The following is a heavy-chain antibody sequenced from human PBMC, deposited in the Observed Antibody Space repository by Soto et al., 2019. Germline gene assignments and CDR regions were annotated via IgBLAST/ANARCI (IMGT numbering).Heavy chain of an antibody. CDR2: ISAYNGNT. J-gene: IGHJ4*02. Sequence: QVQLVQSGAEVKKPGASVKVSCKASGYTFTSYAISWVRQAPGQGLEWMGWISAYNGNTNYAQKLQGRVTMTTVTSRRIAYMELRRLRSDDTAGYYWASDAPPADYWGQGPLVTVSS. V-gene: IGHV1-18*01. CDR3: ASDAPPADY. CDR1: GYTFTSYA.